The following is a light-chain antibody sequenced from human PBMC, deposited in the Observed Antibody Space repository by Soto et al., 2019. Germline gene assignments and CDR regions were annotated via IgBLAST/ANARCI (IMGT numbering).Light chain of an antibody. CDR3: QKYSSDPWT. CDR2: AAS. CDR1: QGISNY. V-gene: IGKV1-27*01. J-gene: IGKJ1*01. Sequence: DIQMTQSPSSLSASVGDRVTITCRASQGISNYLAWYQQKPEKVPKLLIYAASTLQSGVPSRFSGRGSGTAFSLTVSSLQPEDVATYYCQKYSSDPWTFGQGTKVVIK.